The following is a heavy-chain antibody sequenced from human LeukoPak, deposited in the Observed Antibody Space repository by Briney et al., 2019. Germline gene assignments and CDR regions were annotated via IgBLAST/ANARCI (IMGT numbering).Heavy chain of an antibody. CDR2: IYYSGST. V-gene: IGHV4-59*08. CDR3: ARGHGVAAGIDY. Sequence: PSETLSLTCTVSGGSISSYYWSWIRQPPGKGLEWIGYIYYSGSTNYNPSLKSRVTISVDTSKNQFSLKLSSVTAADTAVYYCARGHGVAAGIDYWGQGTLVTVSS. J-gene: IGHJ4*02. CDR1: GGSISSYY. D-gene: IGHD6-13*01.